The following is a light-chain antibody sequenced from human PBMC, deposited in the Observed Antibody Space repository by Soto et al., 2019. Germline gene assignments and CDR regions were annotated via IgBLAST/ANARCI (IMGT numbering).Light chain of an antibody. Sequence: EIVLTQSPGTLSLSPGERATLSCRASQSISSSYLAWYQQKHGQAPRLLIFGATSRATGIPDRFSGSGSGTDFTLTISRLEPEDFAVYYCQQYGSSLLFGGGTKVEIK. J-gene: IGKJ4*02. CDR2: GAT. V-gene: IGKV3-20*01. CDR1: QSISSSY. CDR3: QQYGSSLL.